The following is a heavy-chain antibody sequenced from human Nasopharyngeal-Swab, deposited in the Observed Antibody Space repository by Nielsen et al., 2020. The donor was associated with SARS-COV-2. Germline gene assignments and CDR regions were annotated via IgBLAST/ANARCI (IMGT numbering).Heavy chain of an antibody. D-gene: IGHD6-19*01. J-gene: IGHJ4*02. CDR3: AKVPSGWYSALWY. Sequence: GESLQISCAASGFTFSSYAMSWVRQAPGKGLEWVSAISGSGGSTYYADSVKGRFTISRDNSKNTLYLQMNSLRAEDTAVYYCAKVPSGWYSALWYWGQGTLVTVSS. CDR2: ISGSGGST. V-gene: IGHV3-23*01. CDR1: GFTFSSYA.